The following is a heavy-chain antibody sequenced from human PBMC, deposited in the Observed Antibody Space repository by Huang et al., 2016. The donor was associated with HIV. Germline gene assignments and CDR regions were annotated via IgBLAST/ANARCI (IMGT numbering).Heavy chain of an antibody. CDR2: ISVYNGNT. Sequence: QVQLVQSGAEVKKPGASVKVSCKASGYTFSSFGISWVRQAPGQGLEWVGWISVYNGNTNFAKKFQGRRTMTTDTSTSTAYMELRSLRSDDTAVYYCARGGGIQLWLLGYYYMDVWGNGTTVTVSS. J-gene: IGHJ6*03. V-gene: IGHV1-18*01. CDR1: GYTFSSFG. CDR3: ARGGGIQLWLLGYYYMDV. D-gene: IGHD5-18*01.